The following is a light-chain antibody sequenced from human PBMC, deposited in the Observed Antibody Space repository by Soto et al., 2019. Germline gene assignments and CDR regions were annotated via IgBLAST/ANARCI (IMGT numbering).Light chain of an antibody. J-gene: IGLJ1*01. V-gene: IGLV1-40*01. CDR2: TNN. CDR1: RSNIGAGFD. CDR3: ATWDDSLSGYV. Sequence: QSVLTQPPSVSGAPGQRVTISCTGTRSNIGAGFDVHWYQQLPGTAPKLLIHTNNQRPSGVPDRFSGSKSGTSASLAISGLRSEDEADYFCATWDDSLSGYVFGTATKLTVL.